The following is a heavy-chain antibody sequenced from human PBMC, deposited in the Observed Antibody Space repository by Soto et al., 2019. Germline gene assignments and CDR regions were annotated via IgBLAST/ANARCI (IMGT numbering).Heavy chain of an antibody. V-gene: IGHV1-46*03. Sequence: GASVKVSCKASGGTFSSYTISWVRQAPGQGLEWMGRINPSGGSTSYAQKFQGRVTMTRDTSTSTVYMELSSLRSEDTAVYYCARGNIVVVVAAALDYWGQGTLVTVSS. J-gene: IGHJ4*02. CDR2: INPSGGST. CDR1: GGTFSSYT. CDR3: ARGNIVVVVAAALDY. D-gene: IGHD2-15*01.